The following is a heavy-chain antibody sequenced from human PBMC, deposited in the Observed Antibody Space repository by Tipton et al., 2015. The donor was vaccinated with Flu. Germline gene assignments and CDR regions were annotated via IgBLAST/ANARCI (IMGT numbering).Heavy chain of an antibody. Sequence: TLSLTCTVSGGSISSSSYYWGWIRQPPGKGLEWIGSIYYRGSTYYNPSLKSRVTISVDTSKNQFSLKLSSVTAADTAVYYCARDGGANYFDYWGQGTLVTVSS. CDR1: GGSISSSSYY. CDR3: ARDGGANYFDY. CDR2: IYYRGST. V-gene: IGHV4-39*01. J-gene: IGHJ4*02. D-gene: IGHD1-26*01.